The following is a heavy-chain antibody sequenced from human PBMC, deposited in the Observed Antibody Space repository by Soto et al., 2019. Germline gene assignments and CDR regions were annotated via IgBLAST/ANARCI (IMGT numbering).Heavy chain of an antibody. V-gene: IGHV4-59*01. Sequence: SETLSLTCTVSGGSISSYYWSWIRQPPGKGLEWIGYIYYSGSTNYNPSLKSRVTISVDTSKNQFSLKLSSVTAADTAVYYCARDFYGGNSDYYYYGMDVWGQGTTVTVSS. CDR3: ARDFYGGNSDYYYYGMDV. D-gene: IGHD4-17*01. CDR1: GGSISSYY. CDR2: IYYSGST. J-gene: IGHJ6*02.